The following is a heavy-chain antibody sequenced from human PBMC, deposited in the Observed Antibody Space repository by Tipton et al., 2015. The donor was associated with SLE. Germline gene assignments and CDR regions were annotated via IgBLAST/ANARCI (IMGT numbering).Heavy chain of an antibody. D-gene: IGHD6-25*01. CDR2: ISYDGSNK. CDR1: GFTFSSYG. Sequence: SLRLSCAASGFTFSSYGMHWVRQAPGKGLEWVAVISYDGSNKYYADSVKGRFTISRDNSKNTLYLQMNSLTVEDTALYYCAKDLTISGMAALLDYWGQGTLVTVSS. CDR3: AKDLTISGMAALLDY. V-gene: IGHV3-30*18. J-gene: IGHJ4*02.